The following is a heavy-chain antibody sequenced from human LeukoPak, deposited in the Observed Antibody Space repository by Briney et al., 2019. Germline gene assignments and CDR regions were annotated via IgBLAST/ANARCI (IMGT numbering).Heavy chain of an antibody. CDR3: TTDRMVRGVIIANYYYGMDV. CDR2: IKSKTDGGTT. CDR1: GFTFSSYA. V-gene: IGHV3-15*01. Sequence: PGGSLRLSCAASGFTFSSYAMSWVRQTPGKGLEWVGRIKSKTDGGTTDYAAPVKGRFTISRDDSKNTLYLQMNTLKTEDTAVYYCTTDRMVRGVIIANYYYGMDVWGQGTTVTVSS. J-gene: IGHJ6*02. D-gene: IGHD3-10*01.